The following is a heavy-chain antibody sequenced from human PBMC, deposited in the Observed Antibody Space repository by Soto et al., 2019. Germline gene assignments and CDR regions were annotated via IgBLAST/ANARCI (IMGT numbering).Heavy chain of an antibody. CDR2: IYYSGST. J-gene: IGHJ4*02. Sequence: KPSETLSLTCTVSGGSISSGDYYWSWIRQPPGKGLEWIGYIYYSGSTYYNPPLKSRVTISADTSKNQFSLKLSSVTAADTAVYYCGRPYDSSGYYDNWGQGTLVTVSS. V-gene: IGHV4-30-4*01. CDR3: GRPYDSSGYYDN. D-gene: IGHD3-22*01. CDR1: GGSISSGDYY.